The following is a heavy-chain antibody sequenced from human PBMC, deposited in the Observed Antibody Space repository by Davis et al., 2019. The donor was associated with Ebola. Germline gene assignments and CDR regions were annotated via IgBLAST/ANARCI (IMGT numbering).Heavy chain of an antibody. Sequence: LRLSCTVSGGAINSGGSYWSWIRQHPGKGLEWIGYTYYSGSTYYNPSLKSRVSISVDTSKSQFSLKVRSVTAADTAVYYCARVWNDYGSGSYYDYWGQGILVTVSS. CDR2: TYYSGST. J-gene: IGHJ4*02. D-gene: IGHD3-10*01. V-gene: IGHV4-31*03. CDR3: ARVWNDYGSGSYYDY. CDR1: GGAINSGGSY.